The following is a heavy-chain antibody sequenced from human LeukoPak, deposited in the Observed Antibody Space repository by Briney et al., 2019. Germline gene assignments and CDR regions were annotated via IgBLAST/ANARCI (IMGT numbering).Heavy chain of an antibody. J-gene: IGHJ4*02. CDR3: ARDSGSSEYYFDY. Sequence: GGSLRLSCTTSGFTFSDYWMHWVRQAPGKGLVWVSRISSDGSSTSYADSVKGRFTISRDNAKNTLYLQMNSLRAEDTAVYYCARDSGSSEYYFDYWGQGTLVTVSS. V-gene: IGHV3-74*01. CDR1: GFTFSDYW. CDR2: ISSDGSST. D-gene: IGHD1-26*01.